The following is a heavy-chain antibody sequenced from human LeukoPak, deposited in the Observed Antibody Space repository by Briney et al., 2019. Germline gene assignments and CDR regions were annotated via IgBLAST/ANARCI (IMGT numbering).Heavy chain of an antibody. V-gene: IGHV3-23*01. Sequence: PGGSLRLSCAASGFTFSSYAVSWVRQTPGKGLEWGSSISYSGGSTHYADYVKGRFTISRDNSKNTLYLQMNSLRAEDTAVYYCVKSGSGSYYNPDFDYWGQGTLVTVSS. CDR1: GFTFSSYA. CDR3: VKSGSGSYYNPDFDY. D-gene: IGHD3-10*01. J-gene: IGHJ4*02. CDR2: ISYSGGST.